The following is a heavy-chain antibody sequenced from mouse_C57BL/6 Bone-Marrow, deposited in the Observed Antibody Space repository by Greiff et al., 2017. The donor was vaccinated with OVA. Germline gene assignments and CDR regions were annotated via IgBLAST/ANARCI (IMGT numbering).Heavy chain of an antibody. CDR2: ISSGGDYT. CDR1: GFTFSSYA. D-gene: IGHD2-3*01. V-gene: IGHV5-9-1*02. CDR3: TRDGIYDGYGDYAMDY. Sequence: EVMLVESGEGLVKPGGSLKLSCAASGFTFSSYAMSWVRQTPEKRLEWVAYISSGGDYTYYADTVKGRFTISRDNARNTLYLQMSSLKSEDTAMYYCTRDGIYDGYGDYAMDYWGQGTSVTVSS. J-gene: IGHJ4*01.